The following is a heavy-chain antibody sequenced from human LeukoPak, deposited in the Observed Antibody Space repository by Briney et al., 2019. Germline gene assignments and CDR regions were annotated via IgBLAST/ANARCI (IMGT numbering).Heavy chain of an antibody. D-gene: IGHD5-12*01. Sequence: SETLSLTCTVSGGSISSYYWSWIRQSPGKGLEWIGYIYYSGSANYNPSLKGRVTISVDTSKNQFSLKLSSVTAADTAVYYCARLTGYDWESSYDYWGQGTLVTVSS. V-gene: IGHV4-59*01. CDR1: GGSISSYY. CDR3: ARLTGYDWESSYDY. CDR2: IYYSGSA. J-gene: IGHJ4*02.